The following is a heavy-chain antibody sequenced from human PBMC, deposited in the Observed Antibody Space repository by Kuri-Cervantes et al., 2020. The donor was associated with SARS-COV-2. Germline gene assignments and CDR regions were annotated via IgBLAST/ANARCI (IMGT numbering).Heavy chain of an antibody. CDR3: ARHGTGYYGSGSYYYYYYGMDV. Sequence: SETLSLTCTVSGGSISSSSYYWGWIRQPPGKGLEWIGSIYYSVSTYYNPSLKSRVTISVDTSKNQFSLKLSSVTAADTAVYYCARHGTGYYGSGSYYYYYYGMDVWGQGTTVTVSS. CDR1: GGSISSSSYY. V-gene: IGHV4-39*01. J-gene: IGHJ6*02. CDR2: IYYSVST. D-gene: IGHD3-10*01.